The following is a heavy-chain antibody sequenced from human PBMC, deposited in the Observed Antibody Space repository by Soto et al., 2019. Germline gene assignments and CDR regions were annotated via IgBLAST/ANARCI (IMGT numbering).Heavy chain of an antibody. D-gene: IGHD6-6*01. CDR3: ARHEYSSSLRALKWFDP. V-gene: IGHV4-39*01. J-gene: IGHJ5*02. Sequence: SETLSLTCTVSGGSISSSSYYWGWIRQPPGKGLEWIGSIYYSGSTYYNPSLKSRVTISVDTSKNQFSLKLSSVTAADTAVYYCARHEYSSSLRALKWFDPWGQGTLVTVSS. CDR2: IYYSGST. CDR1: GGSISSSSYY.